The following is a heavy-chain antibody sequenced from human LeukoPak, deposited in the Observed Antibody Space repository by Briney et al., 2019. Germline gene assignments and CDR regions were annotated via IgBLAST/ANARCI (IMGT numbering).Heavy chain of an antibody. J-gene: IGHJ4*02. D-gene: IGHD2-8*02. CDR3: ARGYRWSNDY. V-gene: IGHV3-7*04. CDR1: GFTFSSYQ. CDR2: IKQAGSEK. Sequence: PGGSHRLSCAASGFTFSSYQMIWFRQAPWKELEWVSNIKQAGSEKYYVDSVKGRFTISRDNAKNSLYLQMNSLRAEDTAVYFCARGYRWSNDYWGQETLVTVFS.